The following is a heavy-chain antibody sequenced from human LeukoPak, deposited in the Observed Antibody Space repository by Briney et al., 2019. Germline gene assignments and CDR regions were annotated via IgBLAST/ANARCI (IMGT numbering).Heavy chain of an antibody. CDR1: GFTFSTYA. CDR2: ISVSAGST. Sequence: QTGGSLRLSCAASGFTFSTYAMSWVRQAPGKGLYWVSAISVSAGSTYYADSVKGRFTISRDNAKNLLYLQMNSLRAEDTAVYYCASLRGDPDERRTPDYYYRDVWGKGTTVTVSS. CDR3: ASLRGDPDERRTPDYYYRDV. V-gene: IGHV3-23*01. J-gene: IGHJ6*03. D-gene: IGHD1-14*01.